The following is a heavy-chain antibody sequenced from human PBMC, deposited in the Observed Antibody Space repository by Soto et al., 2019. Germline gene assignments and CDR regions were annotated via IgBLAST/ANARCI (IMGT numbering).Heavy chain of an antibody. CDR3: ARDSSWTGYSAQFDS. CDR2: INSDGRST. J-gene: IGHJ4*02. CDR1: GFTFSSHW. D-gene: IGHD3-9*01. Sequence: EVQLVESGGGLVQPGGSLRLSCAASGFTFSSHWMHWVRHAPGKGLVWVSRINSDGRSTTNADSVKGRLTISRDNARNTLYLQMTSLRAEDTAVYYCARDSSWTGYSAQFDSWGQGTLVTVAS. V-gene: IGHV3-74*01.